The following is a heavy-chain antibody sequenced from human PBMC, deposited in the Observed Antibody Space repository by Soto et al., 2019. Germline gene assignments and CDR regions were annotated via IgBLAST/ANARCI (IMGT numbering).Heavy chain of an antibody. V-gene: IGHV3-23*01. CDR3: AKSTFGVVPYYFDY. D-gene: IGHD3-3*01. J-gene: IGHJ4*02. CDR1: GFTFSSYA. CDR2: ISGSGGST. Sequence: GSLRLSCAASGFTFSSYAMSWVRQAPGKGLEWVSAISGSGGSTYYADSVKGRFTISRDNSKNTLYLRMNSLRAEDTAVYYCAKSTFGVVPYYFDYWGQGTLVTVSX.